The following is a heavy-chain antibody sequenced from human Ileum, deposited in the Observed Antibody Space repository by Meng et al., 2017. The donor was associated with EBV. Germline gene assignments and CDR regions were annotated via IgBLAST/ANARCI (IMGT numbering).Heavy chain of an antibody. CDR1: GYSISSTNW. J-gene: IGHJ4*02. CDR3: ARNVPGTSAYYD. V-gene: IGHV4-28*01. CDR2: IYYSGST. Sequence: QVQLQESGPGLVKPSDTLSFTAAVSGYSISSTNWWGWIRQHPGKGLEWIGYIYYSGSTSYNPSLKSRVTMSVDTSKNQFSLNLNSVTAVDTAVYSCARNVPGTSAYYDWGQGTLVTVSS. D-gene: IGHD3-22*01.